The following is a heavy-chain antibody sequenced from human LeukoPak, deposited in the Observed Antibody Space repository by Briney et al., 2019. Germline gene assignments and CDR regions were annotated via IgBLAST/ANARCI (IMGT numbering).Heavy chain of an antibody. CDR1: GFTFSSYW. D-gene: IGHD3-22*01. V-gene: IGHV3-7*01. CDR3: ARDLHYDSSGYYYP. CDR2: IKQDGSEK. Sequence: PGGSLRLSCAASGFTFSSYWMSWVRQAPGKGLEWVANIKQDGSEKYYVDSVKGRFTISRDNAKNSLYLQMNSLRAEDTAVYYCARDLHYDSSGYYYPWGQGTLVTVSS. J-gene: IGHJ5*02.